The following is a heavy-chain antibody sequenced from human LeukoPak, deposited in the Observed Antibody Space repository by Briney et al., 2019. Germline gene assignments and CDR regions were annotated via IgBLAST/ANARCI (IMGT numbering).Heavy chain of an antibody. CDR2: IYYSGST. Sequence: PSETLSLTCTVSGGSISSSSYYWGWIRQPPGKGLGWIGSIYYSGSTYYNPSLKSRVTISVDTSKNQFSLKLSSVTAADTAVYYCARDEYGGNSENNWFDPWGQGTLVTVSS. CDR3: ARDEYGGNSENNWFDP. D-gene: IGHD4-23*01. J-gene: IGHJ5*02. V-gene: IGHV4-39*07. CDR1: GGSISSSSYY.